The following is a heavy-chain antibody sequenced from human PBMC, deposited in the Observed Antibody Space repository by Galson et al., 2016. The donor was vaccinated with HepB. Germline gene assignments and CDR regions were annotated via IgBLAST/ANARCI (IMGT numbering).Heavy chain of an antibody. D-gene: IGHD1-26*01. CDR2: ISRSGDST. V-gene: IGHV3-23*01. CDR3: VQGSTAPAV. CDR1: GFTFSNYG. Sequence: SLRLSCAASGFTFSNYGMTWVRQAPGKGLGVVSRISRSGDSTDYADSVKGRFTISRDNSKNTLSLQMNSLTADDTAIYYCVQGSTAPAVWGKGTTVTVSS. J-gene: IGHJ6*04.